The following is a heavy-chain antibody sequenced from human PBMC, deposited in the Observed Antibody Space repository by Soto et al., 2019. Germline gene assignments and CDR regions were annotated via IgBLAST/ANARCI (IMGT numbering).Heavy chain of an antibody. Sequence: QVQLVQSGAEVKKPGASVKVSCKASGYTFTGYYMHWVRQAPGQGLEWMGWINPNSGGTNYAQKFQGWVTMTRDTSIGTAYMELSRLRSDDTAVYYCARDRATRSYYGSGSYYDYWGQGTLVTVSS. D-gene: IGHD3-10*01. J-gene: IGHJ4*02. CDR2: INPNSGGT. CDR3: ARDRATRSYYGSGSYYDY. V-gene: IGHV1-2*04. CDR1: GYTFTGYY.